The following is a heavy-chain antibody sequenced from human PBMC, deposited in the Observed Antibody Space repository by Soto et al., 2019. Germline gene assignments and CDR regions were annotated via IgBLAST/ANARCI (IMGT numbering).Heavy chain of an antibody. V-gene: IGHV3-9*01. CDR1: GFTFDDYA. D-gene: IGHD6-19*01. CDR2: ISWNSGSI. J-gene: IGHJ4*02. Sequence: GGSLRLSCAASGFTFDDYAMHWVRQAPGKGLEWVSGISWNSGSIGYADSVKGRFTISRDNAKNSLYLQMNSLRAEDTALYYCAKDKNAGSGWYLDYWGQGTLVTVSS. CDR3: AKDKNAGSGWYLDY.